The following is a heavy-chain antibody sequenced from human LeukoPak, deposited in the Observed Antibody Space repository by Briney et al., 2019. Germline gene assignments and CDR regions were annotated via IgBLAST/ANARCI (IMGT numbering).Heavy chain of an antibody. CDR2: VYYSGST. D-gene: IGHD6-13*01. CDR3: ARDGQQLVRGDWFDS. Sequence: PSETLSLTCTVSGGSISSGSYYWAWIRQPPGKGLEWIGSVYYSGSTYYNPSLKSRVTISVDTSKNQFSLKVTSVTAADTAVYYCARDGQQLVRGDWFDSWGQGTLVTVSS. V-gene: IGHV4-39*07. J-gene: IGHJ5*01. CDR1: GGSISSGSYY.